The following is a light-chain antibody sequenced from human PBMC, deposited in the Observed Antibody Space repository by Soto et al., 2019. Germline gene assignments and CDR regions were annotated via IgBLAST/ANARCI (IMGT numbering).Light chain of an antibody. CDR3: GSYTSSSTRV. Sequence: QSALTQPPSASGSPGQSVTISCTGSNNDIGGYTYVSWYQQLPGKAPKLIIYEVNKRPSGIPDRFSGSKSGNTASLTISGLQAEDEADYYCGSYTSSSTRVFGGGTQLTVL. J-gene: IGLJ2*01. CDR2: EVN. V-gene: IGLV2-8*01. CDR1: NNDIGGYTY.